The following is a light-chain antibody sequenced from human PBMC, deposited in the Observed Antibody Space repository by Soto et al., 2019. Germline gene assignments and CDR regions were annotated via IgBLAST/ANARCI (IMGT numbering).Light chain of an antibody. Sequence: DIHMTQSPSTLSATVGDRVTITCRASQSISTWLAWYQQKPGKAPKLLIYDASSLEVGVPSRFSGSGSRTEFTLTSSSLQPDDYGTYYCQQYYDFRTFGQGTKV. V-gene: IGKV1-5*01. J-gene: IGKJ1*01. CDR3: QQYYDFRT. CDR1: QSISTW. CDR2: DAS.